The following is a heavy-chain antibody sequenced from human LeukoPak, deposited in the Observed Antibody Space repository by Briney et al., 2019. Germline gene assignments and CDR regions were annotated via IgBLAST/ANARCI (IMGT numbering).Heavy chain of an antibody. V-gene: IGHV3-23*01. CDR1: GFTFSSYA. CDR3: AKDLLHGSGSYSWGVFDY. J-gene: IGHJ4*02. Sequence: HPGGSLRLSCAASGFTFSSYAMSWVRQAPGKGLEWVSGVSGSGRTTVYADSVKGRFTISRDNSKSMIFLEMNSLGAEDTAVYYCAKDLLHGSGSYSWGVFDYWGQGALVTVSS. CDR2: VSGSGRTT. D-gene: IGHD3-10*01.